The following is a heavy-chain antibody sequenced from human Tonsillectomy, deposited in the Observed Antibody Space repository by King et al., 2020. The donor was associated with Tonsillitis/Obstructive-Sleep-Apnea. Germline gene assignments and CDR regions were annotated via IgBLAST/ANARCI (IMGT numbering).Heavy chain of an antibody. J-gene: IGHJ4*02. D-gene: IGHD4-23*01. CDR3: AKVGGGNAVDY. CDR1: GFTFSSYG. Sequence: HVQLVESGGGVVQPGRSLRLSCAAAGFTFSSYGMDWVRQAPGKGLEWGAIISYDGSNKYYADSVKGRFTISRDNSKNTLYLQMNRLRAEDTAVYYCAKVGGGNAVDYWGQGTLVTVSS. V-gene: IGHV3-30*18. CDR2: ISYDGSNK.